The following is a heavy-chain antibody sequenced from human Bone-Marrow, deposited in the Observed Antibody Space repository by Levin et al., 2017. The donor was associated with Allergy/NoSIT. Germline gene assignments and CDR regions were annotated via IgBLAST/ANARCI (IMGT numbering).Heavy chain of an antibody. Sequence: PGASVKVSCKASGYSITSSAMTWVRQAPGQGLEWMGWINTNTGNPTYAQGFTGRFVFSLDTSVNTAYLQIRTLKAEDTAIYYCARSRTTQGNWFDPWGQGTLVTVSS. D-gene: IGHD4-11*01. CDR3: ARSRTTQGNWFDP. CDR2: INTNTGNP. J-gene: IGHJ5*02. CDR1: GYSITSSA. V-gene: IGHV7-4-1*02.